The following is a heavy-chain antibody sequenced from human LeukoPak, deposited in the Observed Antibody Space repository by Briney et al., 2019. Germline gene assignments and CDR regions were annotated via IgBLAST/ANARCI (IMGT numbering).Heavy chain of an antibody. Sequence: PGRSLRLSCAASGFTFDDYTMHWVRQAPGKGLEWVSGLSWNSGSIVYADSVKGRFTISRDNAKNSLDLQMESLRAEDTAVYYCAKDTGSPADAITMEDNAFDIWGQGTMVTVSS. CDR1: GFTFDDYT. J-gene: IGHJ3*02. D-gene: IGHD3-3*01. CDR2: LSWNSGSI. V-gene: IGHV3-9*01. CDR3: AKDTGSPADAITMEDNAFDI.